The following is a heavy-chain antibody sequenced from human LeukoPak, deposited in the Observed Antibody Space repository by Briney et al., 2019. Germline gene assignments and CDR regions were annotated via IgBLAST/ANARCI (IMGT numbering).Heavy chain of an antibody. Sequence: SETLSPTCTVSDGSIITKYWSWIRQPPGKGLEWIGYINDSGSTKYNPSLKSRVTISADRSKNQFSLKLTSVTAADTAVYYCARGQSSSSWYRYYYYYMDVWGKGTTVTVSS. CDR2: INDSGST. J-gene: IGHJ6*03. CDR1: DGSIITKY. V-gene: IGHV4-59*01. D-gene: IGHD6-13*01. CDR3: ARGQSSSSWYRYYYYYMDV.